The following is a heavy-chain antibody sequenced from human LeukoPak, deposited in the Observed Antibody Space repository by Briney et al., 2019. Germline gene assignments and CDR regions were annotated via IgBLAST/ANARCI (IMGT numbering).Heavy chain of an antibody. CDR2: TNGATGNT. Sequence: GASVKVSCKASGYTFTNYALHWVRQAPGQRLEWMGWTNGATGNTRFSQDFQGRLTITIDTSASIAYMELSSLRSEDTAVYYCARSPGGNARTWLDYWGQGTLVTVSS. V-gene: IGHV1-3*02. CDR1: GYTFTNYA. J-gene: IGHJ4*02. CDR3: ARSPGGNARTWLDY. D-gene: IGHD4-23*01.